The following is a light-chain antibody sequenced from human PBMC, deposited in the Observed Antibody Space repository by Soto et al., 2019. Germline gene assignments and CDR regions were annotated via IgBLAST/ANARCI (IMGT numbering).Light chain of an antibody. Sequence: QSVLTQPPSVSAAPGQTVTISCSGSSSNIANNYVSWYKQLPGTAPKLLIYDNNKRPSGIPDRFSGSKSGTSATLGITGLQTGDEADYYCGTWDSSLSAVVFGGGTKLTVL. CDR1: SSNIANNY. V-gene: IGLV1-51*01. J-gene: IGLJ2*01. CDR2: DNN. CDR3: GTWDSSLSAVV.